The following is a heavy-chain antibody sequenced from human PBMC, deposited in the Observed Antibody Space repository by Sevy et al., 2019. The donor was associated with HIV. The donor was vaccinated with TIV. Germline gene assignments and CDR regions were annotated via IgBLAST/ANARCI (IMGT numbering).Heavy chain of an antibody. Sequence: GGSLRLSCAASGFTFSSYGMHWVRQAPGKGLEWVAVIWYDGSNKYYADSVKGRFTISRDNSKNTLYLQMNSLRAEDTAVYYCARDDDFWSGYYLPLLRYWGQGTLVTVSS. CDR3: ARDDDFWSGYYLPLLRY. CDR2: IWYDGSNK. D-gene: IGHD3-3*01. V-gene: IGHV3-33*01. CDR1: GFTFSSYG. J-gene: IGHJ4*02.